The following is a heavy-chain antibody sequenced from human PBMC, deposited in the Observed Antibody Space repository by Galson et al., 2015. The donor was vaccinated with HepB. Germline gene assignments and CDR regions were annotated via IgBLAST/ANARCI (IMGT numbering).Heavy chain of an antibody. J-gene: IGHJ6*02. V-gene: IGHV3-66*01. CDR2: INNRDGGT. CDR1: GFSARNYW. Sequence: SLRLSCAASGFSARNYWMNWVRQAPGKGPEWVSVINNRDGGTEYADSVKGRFIISRDNSKNTLYLQMNSLRAEDTAVYYCAKDLYNYGMDVWGQGTTVAVSS. CDR3: AKDLYNYGMDV.